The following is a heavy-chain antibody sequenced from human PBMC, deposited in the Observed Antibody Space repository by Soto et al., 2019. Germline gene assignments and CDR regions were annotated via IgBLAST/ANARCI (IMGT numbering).Heavy chain of an antibody. V-gene: IGHV4-4*02. D-gene: IGHD2-21*02. CDR2: VYHTGDT. CDR1: VVTVASSHW. CDR3: AREIVTAGGNNYFDP. Sequence: PSETLSLTCGFSVVTVASSHWWSWVRQSPGGGLEWIGNVYHTGDTNLNPSLQSRVTISVDKSNNQFSLRLNSLTAADTAVYFCAREIVTAGGNNYFDPWGPGTLVTVSS. J-gene: IGHJ5*02.